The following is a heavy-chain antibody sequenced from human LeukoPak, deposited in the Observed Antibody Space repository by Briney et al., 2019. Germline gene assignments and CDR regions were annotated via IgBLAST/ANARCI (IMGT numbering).Heavy chain of an antibody. CDR3: VRHARYFDWLST. Sequence: SETLSLTCTVSGGSLSSYYWSWIRQPPGKGLEWIGYIYYSGSTNYNPSLKSRVTISVDTSKNQFSLKLSSVTAADTAVYYCVRHARYFDWLSTWGQGTLVTVSS. CDR2: IYYSGST. J-gene: IGHJ5*02. V-gene: IGHV4-59*08. CDR1: GGSLSSYY. D-gene: IGHD3-9*01.